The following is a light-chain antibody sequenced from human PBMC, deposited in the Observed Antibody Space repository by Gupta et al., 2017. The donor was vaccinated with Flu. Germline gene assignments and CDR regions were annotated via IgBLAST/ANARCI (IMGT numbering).Light chain of an antibody. J-gene: IGLJ1*01. CDR1: SSNIGNNY. CDR3: GTWDSSLSAYV. V-gene: IGLV1-51*02. Sequence: QSVLTQPPSVSAAPGQKVTISCSGSSSNIGNNYVSWYQQLPGTAPKLLIYENNKRPSGITDRFSGSKSGTSATLGITGLQTGDEADYYCGTWDSSLSAYVFGTGTKVTVL. CDR2: ENN.